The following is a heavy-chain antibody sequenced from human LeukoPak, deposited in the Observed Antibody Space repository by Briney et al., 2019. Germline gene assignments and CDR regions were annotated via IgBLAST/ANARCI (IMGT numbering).Heavy chain of an antibody. J-gene: IGHJ4*02. D-gene: IGHD3-10*01. CDR1: GFTFSSYE. V-gene: IGHV3-48*03. Sequence: GGSLRLSCAASGFTFSSYEMHWVRQAPGKGLEWVSYISSSASTKYYADSVKGRFTISRDNAKNSLYLQLNSLRAEDTALYYCAREWFQIHAFDSWGQGTLVTVSS. CDR3: AREWFQIHAFDS. CDR2: ISSSASTK.